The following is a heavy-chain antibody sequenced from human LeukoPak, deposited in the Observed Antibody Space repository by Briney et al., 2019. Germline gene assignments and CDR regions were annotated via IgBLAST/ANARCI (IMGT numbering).Heavy chain of an antibody. CDR1: GFTFSSYG. CDR3: AKDAGRSGSYYNPSIPDY. D-gene: IGHD3-10*01. V-gene: IGHV3-33*06. CDR2: IWYDGSNK. J-gene: IGHJ4*02. Sequence: GGSLRLSCAASGFTFSSYGMHWVRQAPGKGLEWVAVIWYDGSNKYYADSVKGRFTISIDNSKNTLYLQMNSLRAEDTAVYYCAKDAGRSGSYYNPSIPDYWGQGTLVTVSS.